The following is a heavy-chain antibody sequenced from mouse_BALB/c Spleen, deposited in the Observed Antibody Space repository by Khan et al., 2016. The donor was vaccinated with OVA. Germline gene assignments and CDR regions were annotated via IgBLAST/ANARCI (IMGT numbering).Heavy chain of an antibody. CDR3: ARWGDYDAFTY. J-gene: IGHJ3*01. V-gene: IGHV3-1*02. Sequence: EVQLQESGPDLVKPYQSLSLTCTVTGYSITSGYSWHWIRQFPGNKLEWMGYIHYSGYTHYNPSLKSRISITRDTSKNQIFLQLNSVTTEDTATFCCARWGDYDAFTYWGQGTLVTVSA. CDR2: IHYSGYT. CDR1: GYSITSGYS. D-gene: IGHD2-4*01.